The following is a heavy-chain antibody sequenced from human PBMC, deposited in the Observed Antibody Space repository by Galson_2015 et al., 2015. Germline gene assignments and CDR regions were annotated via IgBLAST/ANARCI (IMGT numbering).Heavy chain of an antibody. J-gene: IGHJ2*01. V-gene: IGHV4-59*11. CDR1: GGSIRSHS. D-gene: IGHD6-6*01. CDR3: ARGASSSYWYFDL. CDR2: IHYSGST. Sequence: SETLSLTCTVSGGSIRSHSWSWMRQPPGKGLEWIGYIHYSGSTNYDPSLKSRVTISLDTSKNQFSLKLSSVAAADTAVYYCARGASSSYWYFDLWGRGTLVTVSS.